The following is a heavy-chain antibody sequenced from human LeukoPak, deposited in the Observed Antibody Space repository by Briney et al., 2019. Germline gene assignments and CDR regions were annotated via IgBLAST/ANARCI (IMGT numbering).Heavy chain of an antibody. D-gene: IGHD2/OR15-2a*01. V-gene: IGHV1-18*01. J-gene: IGHJ6*02. CDR1: GYTFTSYG. Sequence: ASVKVSCKASGYTFTSYGISWVRQAPGQGLEWMGWFSAYNGNTNYAQKLQGRVTMTTDTSTSTAYMELRSLRSDDTAVYYCASTSDYYYYGMDVWGQGTTVTVSS. CDR3: ASTSDYYYYGMDV. CDR2: FSAYNGNT.